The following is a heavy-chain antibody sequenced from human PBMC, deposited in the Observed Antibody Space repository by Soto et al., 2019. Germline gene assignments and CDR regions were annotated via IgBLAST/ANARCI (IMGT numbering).Heavy chain of an antibody. J-gene: IGHJ5*02. CDR3: TRPKFGSTSCFEP. Sequence: EVQLVESGGGLVQPGGSLKLSCAASGFTFSGSAVHWVRQASGKGLEWVGRIGSKTNSYATAYAASVRGRFTISRDDSKNTASLQMNSLKTEDTAVYYCTRPKFGSTSCFEPWGQGTLVTVSS. D-gene: IGHD2-2*01. CDR1: GFTFSGSA. V-gene: IGHV3-73*02. CDR2: IGSKTNSYAT.